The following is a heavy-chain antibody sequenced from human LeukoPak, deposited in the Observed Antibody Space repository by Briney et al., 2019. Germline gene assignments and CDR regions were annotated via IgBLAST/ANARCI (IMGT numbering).Heavy chain of an antibody. CDR2: MNPNSGNT. V-gene: IGHV1-8*01. D-gene: IGHD5-18*01. Sequence: ASVKVSCKPSGYIFTTYNLHWVRQAPGQGLEWMGWMNPNSGNTGYAQKSQGRVTMTRNTSISTAYMELSSLRSEDTAVYYCASPRNTALNYWGQGTLVTVSS. CDR1: GYIFTTYN. CDR3: ASPRNTALNY. J-gene: IGHJ4*02.